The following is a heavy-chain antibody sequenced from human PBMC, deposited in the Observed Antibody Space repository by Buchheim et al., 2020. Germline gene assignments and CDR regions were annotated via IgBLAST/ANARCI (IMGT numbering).Heavy chain of an antibody. V-gene: IGHV4-34*01. Sequence: QVQLQQWGAGLLKPSETLSLTCAVYGGSFSGYYWSWIRQPPGKGLEWIGEINHSGSTNYNPSLKSRVTISVDTSKNQFSLTLSSVTAADTAVYYCARGYSSSSTGDWFDPWGQGTL. CDR3: ARGYSSSSTGDWFDP. CDR2: INHSGST. D-gene: IGHD6-6*01. J-gene: IGHJ5*02. CDR1: GGSFSGYY.